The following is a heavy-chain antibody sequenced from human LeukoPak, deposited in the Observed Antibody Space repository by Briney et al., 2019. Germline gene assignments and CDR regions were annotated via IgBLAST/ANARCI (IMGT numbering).Heavy chain of an antibody. V-gene: IGHV3-23*01. J-gene: IGHJ5*02. Sequence: HPGGSLRLSCAASGFTFSSYAMSWVRQAPGKGLEWVSAISGSGGSTYYADSVKGRFTISRDNSKNTLYLQMNGLRAEDTAVYYCARAYYYDSSGYPNWFDPWGQGTLVTVSS. D-gene: IGHD3-22*01. CDR3: ARAYYYDSSGYPNWFDP. CDR2: ISGSGGST. CDR1: GFTFSSYA.